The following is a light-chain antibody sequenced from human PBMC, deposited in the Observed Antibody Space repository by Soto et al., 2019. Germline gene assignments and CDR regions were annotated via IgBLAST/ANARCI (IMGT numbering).Light chain of an antibody. CDR3: QQGFT. V-gene: IGKV3-20*01. CDR2: GAS. Sequence: EIVLTQSPGTLSLYPGERATLSCRASQSVSSSYLAWYQQKPGQAPRLLIYGASSRATGIPDRFSGSGSGTDFTLTISGLEPEDFAVYYCQQGFTFGPGTKVDIK. CDR1: QSVSSSY. J-gene: IGKJ3*01.